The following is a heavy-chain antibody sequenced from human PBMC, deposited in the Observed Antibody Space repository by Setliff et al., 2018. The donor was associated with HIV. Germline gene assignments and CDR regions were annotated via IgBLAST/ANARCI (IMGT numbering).Heavy chain of an antibody. CDR2: IKQDGSEK. CDR3: ARDRGGSYTPLDF. J-gene: IGHJ4*02. Sequence: PGGSLRLSCAASGFTFSSYWMSWVRQAPGKGLEWVANIKQDGSEKYYVDSVKGRFTISRDNARNSLYLQLSSLRAEDTAVYYCARDRGGSYTPLDFWGQGTLVTVSS. V-gene: IGHV3-7*01. CDR1: GFTFSSYW. D-gene: IGHD1-26*01.